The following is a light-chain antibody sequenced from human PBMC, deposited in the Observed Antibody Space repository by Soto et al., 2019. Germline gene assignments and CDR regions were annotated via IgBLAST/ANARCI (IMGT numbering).Light chain of an antibody. CDR1: SNDVGGYNY. CDR2: EVN. Sequence: QSALTQPASVSGSPGQSVTISCTGTSNDVGGYNYVSWFQQHPGKAPKLMIYEVNKRPSGVANRFSGSKSDNTASLTISGLQAEDEADDYCCSRVGGSSPQWVFGGGTQLTVL. V-gene: IGLV2-23*02. J-gene: IGLJ3*02. CDR3: CSRVGGSSPQWV.